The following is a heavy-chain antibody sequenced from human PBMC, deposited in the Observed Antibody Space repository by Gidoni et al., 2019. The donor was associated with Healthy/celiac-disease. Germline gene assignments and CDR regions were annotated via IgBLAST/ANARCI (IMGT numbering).Heavy chain of an antibody. CDR2: IWFDGSNK. J-gene: IGHJ3*02. V-gene: IGHV3-33*01. D-gene: IGHD3-9*01. CDR1: GFTFSSYG. Sequence: QVQLVESGGGVVQPGRSLRLSCAASGFTFSSYGMHWVRQAPGKGLEWVAVIWFDGSNKYYADSVKGRFTISRDNSKNTLYLQMNSLRAEDTAVYYCARGAGTKYYDILTGHYGGAFDIWGQGTMVTVSS. CDR3: ARGAGTKYYDILTGHYGGAFDI.